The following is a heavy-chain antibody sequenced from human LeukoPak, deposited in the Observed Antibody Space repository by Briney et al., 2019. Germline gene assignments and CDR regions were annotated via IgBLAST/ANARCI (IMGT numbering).Heavy chain of an antibody. Sequence: GGSLRLSCAASGFAFSRYALHWVRQAPGKGLEYVSSISSHGGSTYYAHSVKGRFTISRDNSKNTLYLQMGSLRAEDMAVYYCASSYLLTGYPLDYWAQGTLVTVPS. CDR3: ASSYLLTGYPLDY. CDR2: ISSHGGST. CDR1: GFAFSRYA. J-gene: IGHJ4*02. D-gene: IGHD3-9*01. V-gene: IGHV3-64*01.